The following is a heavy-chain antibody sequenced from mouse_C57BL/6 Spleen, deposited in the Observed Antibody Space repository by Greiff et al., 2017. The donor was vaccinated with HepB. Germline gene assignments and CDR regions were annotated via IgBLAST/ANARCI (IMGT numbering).Heavy chain of an antibody. CDR2: ISSGGDYI. D-gene: IGHD2-4*01. CDR1: GFTFSSYA. Sequence: EVQGVESGEGLVKPGGSLKLSCAASGFTFSSYAMSWVRQTPEKRLEWVAYISSGGDYIYYADTVKGRFTISRDNARNTLYLQMSSLKSEDTAMYYCTREDMITTRWYFDVWGTGTTVTVSS. J-gene: IGHJ1*03. CDR3: TREDMITTRWYFDV. V-gene: IGHV5-9-1*02.